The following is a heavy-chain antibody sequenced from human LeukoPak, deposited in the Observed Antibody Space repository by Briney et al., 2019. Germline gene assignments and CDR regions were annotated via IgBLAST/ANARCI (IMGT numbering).Heavy chain of an antibody. CDR2: IYYSGRT. Sequence: SETLSLTCTVSGGSISDYYWNWMRQPPGKGLEWIGYIYYSGRTNHNPSLKSRVSISVDTSKNQFSLKLSSVTAADTAVYYCARDFRGSVDAFDIWGQGTMVAVSS. CDR1: GGSISDYY. J-gene: IGHJ3*02. V-gene: IGHV4-59*01. CDR3: ARDFRGSVDAFDI.